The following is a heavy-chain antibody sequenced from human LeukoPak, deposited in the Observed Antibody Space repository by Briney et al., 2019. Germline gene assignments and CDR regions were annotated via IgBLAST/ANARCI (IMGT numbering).Heavy chain of an antibody. CDR1: GGSFSGYY. J-gene: IGHJ6*03. D-gene: IGHD6-6*01. CDR3: ARVLAARYYYYYYMDV. Sequence: KTSETLSLTCAVYGGSFSGYYWSWIRQPPGKGLEWIGEINHSGSTNYNPSLKSRVTISVDTSKNQFSLKLSSVTAADTAVYYCARVLAARYYYYYYMDVWGKGTTVTVSS. CDR2: INHSGST. V-gene: IGHV4-34*01.